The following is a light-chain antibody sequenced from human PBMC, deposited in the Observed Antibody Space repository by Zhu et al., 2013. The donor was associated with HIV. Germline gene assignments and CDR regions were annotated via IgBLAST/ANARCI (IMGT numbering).Light chain of an antibody. V-gene: IGLV1-47*02. J-gene: IGLJ3*02. CDR2: SNN. CDR3: QFYDSSLSAWV. CDR1: SSNIGGNT. Sequence: QSVLTQPPSVSGTPGQRVTISCSGSSSNIGGNTVNWYQQLPGTAPKLLIYSNNQRPSGVPDRFSGSKSGTSASLAISGLRSVDEADYYCQFYDSSLSAWVFGGGTKLTVL.